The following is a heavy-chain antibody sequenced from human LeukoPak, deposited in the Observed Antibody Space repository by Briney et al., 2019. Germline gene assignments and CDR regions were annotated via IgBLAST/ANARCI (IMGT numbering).Heavy chain of an antibody. J-gene: IGHJ4*02. CDR1: GGSISSYY. Sequence: SETLSLTCTVSGGSISSYYWGWIRQPPGKGLEWIGSIYYSGSTYYNPSLKSRVTISVDTSKNQFSLKLSSVTAADTAVYYCARGAAYYYDSSGYYWGQGTLVTVSS. D-gene: IGHD3-22*01. CDR2: IYYSGST. CDR3: ARGAAYYYDSSGYY. V-gene: IGHV4-39*01.